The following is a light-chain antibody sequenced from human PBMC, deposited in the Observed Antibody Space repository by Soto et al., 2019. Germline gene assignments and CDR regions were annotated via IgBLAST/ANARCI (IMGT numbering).Light chain of an antibody. CDR1: SCDVGSYNL. Sequence: QSALRQAASVSGARGQSNTISCTGTSCDVGSYNLVSWYQQHPGKAPKLMIYVVSKLPSGVSNRFSGSKSGNTASLTISGLQAEDEADYYCCSYAGSSTYVFGTGTKLTVL. J-gene: IGLJ1*01. V-gene: IGLV2-23*02. CDR3: CSYAGSSTYV. CDR2: VVS.